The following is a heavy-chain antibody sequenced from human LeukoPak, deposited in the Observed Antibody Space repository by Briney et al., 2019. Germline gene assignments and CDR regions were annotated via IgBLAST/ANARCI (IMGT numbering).Heavy chain of an antibody. CDR3: ARHCHYDFWSGYWYDAFDI. Sequence: ASVKVSCKASGYTFTGYYMHWVRQAPGQGLEWMGWINPNSGGTNYAQKFQGRVTMTRDTSISTAYMELSRLRSDDTAVYYCARHCHYDFWSGYWYDAFDIWGQGTMVTVSS. D-gene: IGHD3-3*01. CDR2: INPNSGGT. V-gene: IGHV1-2*02. J-gene: IGHJ3*02. CDR1: GYTFTGYY.